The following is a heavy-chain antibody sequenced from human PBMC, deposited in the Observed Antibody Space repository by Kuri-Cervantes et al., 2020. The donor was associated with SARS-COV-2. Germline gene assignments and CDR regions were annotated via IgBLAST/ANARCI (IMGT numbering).Heavy chain of an antibody. J-gene: IGHJ4*02. Sequence: GGSLRLSCAASGFTFSSYSMNWVRQAPGKGLEWVSSISSSSSYIYYADSVKGRFTISRDNAKNSLYLQMNSLRAEDTAVYYCAFSGGDRYYFDYWGQGTLVTVSS. V-gene: IGHV3-21*01. CDR3: AFSGGDRYYFDY. CDR2: ISSSSSYI. CDR1: GFTFSSYS. D-gene: IGHD2-21*02.